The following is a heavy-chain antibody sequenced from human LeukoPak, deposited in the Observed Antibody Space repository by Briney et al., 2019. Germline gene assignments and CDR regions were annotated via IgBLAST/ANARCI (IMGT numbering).Heavy chain of an antibody. CDR1: GFTFRSYA. V-gene: IGHV3-23*01. D-gene: IGHD3-3*01. CDR3: AKDDFWSGYWASYYYYGMDV. J-gene: IGHJ6*02. Sequence: QTGGSLRLSCAASGFTFRSYAMSWVRQAPGKGLEWVSAISGSGGSTYYADSVKGRFTISRDNSKNTLYLQMNSLRAEDTAVYYCAKDDFWSGYWASYYYYGMDVWGQGTTVTVSS. CDR2: ISGSGGST.